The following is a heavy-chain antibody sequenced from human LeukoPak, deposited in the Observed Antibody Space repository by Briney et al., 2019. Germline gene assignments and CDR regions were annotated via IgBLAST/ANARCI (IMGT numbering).Heavy chain of an antibody. CDR3: ARGRPHGNDY. V-gene: IGHV3-74*01. Sequence: GGSLRLSCEASGFTFSSYWMNWVRQAPGKGLVWVSRIASDGSSTTYAGSVKGRFSISRDNAKNTLYLQMNGLRVEDTAVYYCARGRPHGNDYWGQGTLVTVSS. D-gene: IGHD4-23*01. CDR1: GFTFSSYW. CDR2: IASDGSST. J-gene: IGHJ4*02.